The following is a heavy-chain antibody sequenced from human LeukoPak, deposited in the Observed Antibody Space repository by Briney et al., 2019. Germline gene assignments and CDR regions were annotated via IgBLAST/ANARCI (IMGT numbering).Heavy chain of an antibody. CDR3: ARDANYYDSSGLDAFDI. CDR1: GFTFSSYS. V-gene: IGHV3-48*01. Sequence: GGSLRLSCAASGFTFSSYSMNWVRQAPGKGLEWVSYISSSSSTIYYADSVKGRFTISGDNAKNSLYLQMNSLRAEDTAVYYCARDANYYDSSGLDAFDIWGQGTMVTVSS. J-gene: IGHJ3*02. CDR2: ISSSSSTI. D-gene: IGHD3-22*01.